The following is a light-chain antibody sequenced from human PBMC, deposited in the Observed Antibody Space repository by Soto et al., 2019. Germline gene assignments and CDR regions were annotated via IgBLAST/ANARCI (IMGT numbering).Light chain of an antibody. CDR2: DVS. Sequence: QSALTQPASVSGSPGQSIAISCTGVRTDVADGYDYVSWYQQHPGQAPQLIIYDVSNRPSGVSDRFSGSKSGNTASLTIYGLQAEDEAEYYCTSYTSSNPFYVFGTGTKVTVL. CDR1: RTDVADGYDY. J-gene: IGLJ1*01. CDR3: TSYTSSNPFYV. V-gene: IGLV2-14*03.